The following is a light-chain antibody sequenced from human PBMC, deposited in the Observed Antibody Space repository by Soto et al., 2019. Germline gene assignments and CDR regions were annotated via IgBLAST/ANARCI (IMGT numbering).Light chain of an antibody. J-gene: IGKJ2*01. CDR1: QSLLHSNGYNY. CDR3: MQALQTRT. V-gene: IGKV2-28*01. CDR2: LGS. Sequence: DIVMTQSPLSLPVTPGEPASISCRSSQSLLHSNGYNYLDWYLQEPGQSPQLLIYLGSNRASGVPDRFSGSGSGTDFTLKISRVEAEDVGVYYCMQALQTRTFGQGTKLEIK.